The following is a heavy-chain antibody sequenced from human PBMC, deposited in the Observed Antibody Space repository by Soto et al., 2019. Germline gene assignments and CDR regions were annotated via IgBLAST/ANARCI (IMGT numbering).Heavy chain of an antibody. V-gene: IGHV3-9*01. D-gene: IGHD2-21*01. Sequence: EVQLVESGGGLVQPGRSLRLSCAASGFIFENSGMHWVRQAPGKGLGWVSGISWNSGNIGYADSVKGRFSISRDNAKKSLYLQMNSLRPDDTAFYFCVKAGVRDLIVEVPVYFDIWGLGTLVTVSS. CDR3: VKAGVRDLIVEVPVYFDI. CDR2: ISWNSGNI. J-gene: IGHJ4*02. CDR1: GFIFENSG.